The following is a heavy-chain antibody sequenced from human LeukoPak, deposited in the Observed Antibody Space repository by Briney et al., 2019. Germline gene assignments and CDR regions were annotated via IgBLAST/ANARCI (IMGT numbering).Heavy chain of an antibody. CDR3: ARGVVPAAGGYNWFDP. Sequence: PPETLSLTCIVSGASISSGGYFWSWIRHQPGEGLEWIGYIYYSGNSYLNPSLESRLTMSVDTSKNQFSLKLSSVTAADTAVYFCARGVVPAAGGYNWFDPWGQGTLVIVSS. V-gene: IGHV4-31*03. CDR1: GASISSGGYF. D-gene: IGHD2-2*01. CDR2: IYYSGNS. J-gene: IGHJ5*02.